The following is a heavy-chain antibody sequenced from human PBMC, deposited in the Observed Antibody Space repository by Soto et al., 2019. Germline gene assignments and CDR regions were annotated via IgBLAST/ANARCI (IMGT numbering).Heavy chain of an antibody. CDR1: GGSISSSRYY. V-gene: IGHV4-39*01. J-gene: IGHJ4*02. CDR3: ASHRIAVAGGRRGFDY. D-gene: IGHD6-19*01. CDR2: IYYSGST. Sequence: QLQLQESGPGLVKPSETLSLTCTVSGGSISSSRYYWGWIRQPPGKGLEWIGSIYYSGSTYYNPSLKSRVTISVDTSKNQFSLKLSSVTAAATAVYYGASHRIAVAGGRRGFDYWGQGTLVTVSS.